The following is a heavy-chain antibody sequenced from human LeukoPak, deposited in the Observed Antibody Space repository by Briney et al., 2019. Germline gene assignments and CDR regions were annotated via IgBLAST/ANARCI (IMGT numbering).Heavy chain of an antibody. D-gene: IGHD3-9*01. CDR1: GFTFDDYG. CDR2: INWSGGST. CDR3: ARDRDILTGYYESWDY. Sequence: AGGSLRLSCAASGFTFDDYGMSWVRQAPGKGLEWVSGINWSGGSTGYADSVKGRFTISRDNAKDSLYLQMNSLRAEDTALYYCARDRDILTGYYESWDYWGQGTLVTVSS. J-gene: IGHJ4*02. V-gene: IGHV3-20*04.